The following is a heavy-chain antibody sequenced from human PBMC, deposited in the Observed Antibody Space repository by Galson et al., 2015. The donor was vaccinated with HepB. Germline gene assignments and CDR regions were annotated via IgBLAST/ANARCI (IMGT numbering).Heavy chain of an antibody. CDR3: ARGSQGPYTQKGTRYNWFDP. CDR2: INPNSGGT. J-gene: IGHJ5*02. Sequence: SVKVSCKASGYTFTGYYMHWVRQAPGQGLEWMGWINPNSGGTNYAQKFQGRVTMTRDTSISTAYMELSRLRSDDTAVYYCARGSQGPYTQKGTRYNWFDPWGQRTLVTVSS. D-gene: IGHD2-2*02. V-gene: IGHV1-2*02. CDR1: GYTFTGYY.